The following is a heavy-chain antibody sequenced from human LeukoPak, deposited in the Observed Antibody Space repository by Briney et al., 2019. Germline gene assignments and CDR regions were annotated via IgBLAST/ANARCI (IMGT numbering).Heavy chain of an antibody. V-gene: IGHV4-34*01. CDR1: GGSFSGYY. CDR2: INHSGST. J-gene: IGHJ6*03. Sequence: PSETLSLTCAVYGGSFSGYYWSWLRQPPGKGLEWIGEINHSGSTNYNPSLKSRVTISVDTSKNQFSLKLSSVTAADTAVYYCARGRIHYYYYYYMDVWGKGTTVTVSS. D-gene: IGHD1-14*01. CDR3: ARGRIHYYYYYYMDV.